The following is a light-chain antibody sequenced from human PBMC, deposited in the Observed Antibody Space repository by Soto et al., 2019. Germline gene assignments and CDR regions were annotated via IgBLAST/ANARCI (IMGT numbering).Light chain of an antibody. Sequence: QSALTQPASVSGSPGQSITISCTGTSSDVGGYNYVSWYQQHPGKAPKLMIYEVSNRPSGVSNRFSGSKSGTSASLAISALQSEDEAVYYCASWHDRLNAWVIGGGTKLTVL. CDR2: EVS. CDR1: SSDVGGYNY. J-gene: IGLJ3*02. V-gene: IGLV2-14*01. CDR3: ASWHDRLNAWV.